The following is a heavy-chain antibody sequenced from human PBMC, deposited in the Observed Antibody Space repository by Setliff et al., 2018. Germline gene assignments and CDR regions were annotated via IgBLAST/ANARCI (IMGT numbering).Heavy chain of an antibody. CDR3: ARHKSNGSGSYPSLYMDV. V-gene: IGHV4-39*01. Sequence: KPSETLSLTCRVSGGPISSGNYYWGLIRQPPGKGLEWVATIYYSGSTYSNPSLKSRLIISVDAPDNQFSVKLSSVTAADTAVYYCARHKSNGSGSYPSLYMDVWGKGIMVTVSS. CDR1: GGPISSGNYY. J-gene: IGHJ6*03. CDR2: IYYSGST. D-gene: IGHD3-10*01.